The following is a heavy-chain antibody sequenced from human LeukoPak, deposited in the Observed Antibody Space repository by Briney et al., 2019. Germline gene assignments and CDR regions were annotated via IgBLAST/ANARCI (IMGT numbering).Heavy chain of an antibody. CDR3: ARDYGDYVLYYMDV. V-gene: IGHV1-24*01. Sequence: ASVKVSCKVSGYTLTELSMHWVRQAPGKGLEWVGGFDPEDGETIYAQKFQGRVTMTEDTSTDTAYMELSSLRSEDTAVYYCARDYGDYVLYYMDVWGKGTTVTVSS. D-gene: IGHD4-17*01. CDR2: FDPEDGET. J-gene: IGHJ6*03. CDR1: GYTLTELS.